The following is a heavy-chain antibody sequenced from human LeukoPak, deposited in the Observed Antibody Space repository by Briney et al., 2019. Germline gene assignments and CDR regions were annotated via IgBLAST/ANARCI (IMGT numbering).Heavy chain of an antibody. CDR3: ARLRGSYYGLDY. V-gene: IGHV3-21*04. CDR2: ISSSSSYI. D-gene: IGHD1-26*01. Sequence: GGSLRLSCAASGFTFSSYSMNWVRQAPGKGLEWVSSISSSSSYIYYADSVKGRFTISRDNAKNSLYLQMNSLRAEDTAVYYCARLRGSYYGLDYWGQGTLVTVSS. J-gene: IGHJ4*02. CDR1: GFTFSSYS.